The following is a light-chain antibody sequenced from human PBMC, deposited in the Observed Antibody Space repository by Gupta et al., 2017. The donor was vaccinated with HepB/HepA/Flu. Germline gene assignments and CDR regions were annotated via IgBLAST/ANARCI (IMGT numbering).Light chain of an antibody. CDR1: QSVRSD. CDR2: GAS. CDR3: QQYNNWPPWT. J-gene: IGKJ1*01. V-gene: IGKV3-15*01. Sequence: EIVMTQSPVTLSVSPGERATLSCRASQSVRSDLAWYQQKPGQAPRLLIYGASTRDTGIPGRFSGSGFGTEFTLTISSRQSEDFAVYYCQQYNNWPPWTFGQGTKVEIK.